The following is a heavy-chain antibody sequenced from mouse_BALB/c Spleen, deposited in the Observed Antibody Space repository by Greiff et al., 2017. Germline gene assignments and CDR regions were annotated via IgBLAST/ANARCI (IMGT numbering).Heavy chain of an antibody. Sequence: EVKLQQSGPELVKPGASVKMSCKASGYTFTSYVMHWVKQKPGQGLEWIGYINPYNDGTKYNEKFKGKATLTSDKSSSTAYMELSSLTSEDSAVYYCARGGGTWYFDVWGAGTTVTVSS. CDR2: INPYNDGT. V-gene: IGHV1-14*01. CDR3: ARGGGTWYFDV. D-gene: IGHD3-3*01. CDR1: GYTFTSYV. J-gene: IGHJ1*01.